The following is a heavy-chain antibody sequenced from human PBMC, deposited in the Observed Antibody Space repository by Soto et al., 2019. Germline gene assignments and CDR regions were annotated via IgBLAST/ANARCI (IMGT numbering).Heavy chain of an antibody. CDR1: GFSFSNYV. J-gene: IGHJ5*02. Sequence: PGGSLRLSCAASGFSFSNYVMAWVRQAPGKGLEWVSSISSSSSYIYYADSVKGRFTISRDNAKNSLYLQMNSLRAEDTAVYYCARVDTAMVNRFDPWGQGTLVTVSS. CDR3: ARVDTAMVNRFDP. V-gene: IGHV3-21*01. D-gene: IGHD5-18*01. CDR2: ISSSSSYI.